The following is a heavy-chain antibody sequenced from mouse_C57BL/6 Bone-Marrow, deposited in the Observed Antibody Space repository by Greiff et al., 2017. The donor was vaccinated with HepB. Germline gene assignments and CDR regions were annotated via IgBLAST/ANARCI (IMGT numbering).Heavy chain of an antibody. CDR1: GFTFTEYT. D-gene: IGHD1-3*01. J-gene: IGHJ1*03. Sequence: QVQLKESGAELVKPGASVKLSCTASGFTFTEYTIHWVQQRSGKGLEWIGWFYPGSGSIKYNEKFKDKDTLTADKSSSTVYMELSRLTSEDTAVYFCARHEVSGSYWYFDVWGTGTTVTVSS. V-gene: IGHV1-62-2*01. CDR3: ARHEVSGSYWYFDV. CDR2: FYPGSGSI.